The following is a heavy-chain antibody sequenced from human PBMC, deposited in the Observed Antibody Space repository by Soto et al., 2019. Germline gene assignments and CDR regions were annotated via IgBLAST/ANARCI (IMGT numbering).Heavy chain of an antibody. CDR2: ISASSSAI. J-gene: IGHJ6*02. D-gene: IGHD2-21*02. CDR3: ARPELTVYYAMDV. V-gene: IGHV3-48*02. CDR1: GFTFSSYS. Sequence: EVQLVESGGGLVHPGESLRLSCAASGFTFSSYSMNWVRQAPGKGLEWVSYISASSSAIYYADSVKGRFTISRDNAKESLDLQMNSLRDEDTAVYYCARPELTVYYAMDVWCQGTTVTFSS.